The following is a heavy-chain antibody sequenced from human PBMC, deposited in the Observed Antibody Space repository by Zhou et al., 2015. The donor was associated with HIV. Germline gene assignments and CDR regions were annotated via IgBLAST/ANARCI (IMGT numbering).Heavy chain of an antibody. CDR1: GFNFPMYA. CDR3: AKDPGPGMVTFGGLIGPYFFDN. J-gene: IGHJ4*02. CDR2: ISGSSPRT. V-gene: IGHV3-23*01. Sequence: EVQVWESGGGLVQPGGSLRLSCAASGFNFPMYAMTWVRQAPGKGLEWVSTISGSSPRTYYADSVKGRFTISRDNSKNTLYLQMDSLRAEDTATYYCAKDPGPGMVTFGGLIGPYFFDNWAREPWSPSPQ. D-gene: IGHD3-16*02.